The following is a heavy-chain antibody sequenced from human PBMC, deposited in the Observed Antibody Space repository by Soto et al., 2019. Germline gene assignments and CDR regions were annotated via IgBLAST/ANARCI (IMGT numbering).Heavy chain of an antibody. CDR2: IIPIFGTA. CDR1: GGTFSSYA. D-gene: IGHD1-26*01. J-gene: IGHJ6*02. CDR3: ARSGNIVGATVEVGYGMDV. V-gene: IGHV1-69*01. Sequence: QVQLVQSGAEVKKPGSSVKVSCKASGGTFSSYAISWVRQAPGQGLEWMGGIIPIFGTANYAQKFQGRVTITADESTSTAYMELSSLRSEDTAVYYCARSGNIVGATVEVGYGMDVWGQGTTVTVSS.